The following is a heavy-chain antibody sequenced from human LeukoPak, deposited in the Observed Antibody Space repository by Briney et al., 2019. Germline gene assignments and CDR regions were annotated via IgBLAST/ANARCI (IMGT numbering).Heavy chain of an antibody. CDR1: GGTFSSYA. CDR2: IIPIFGTA. J-gene: IGHJ3*02. D-gene: IGHD3-9*01. V-gene: IGHV1-69*13. CDR3: AREGDYDIGDAFDI. Sequence: ASVKVSCKASGGTFSSYAISWVRQAPGQGLEWMGGIIPIFGTANYAQKFQGRVTITADESTSTAYMELSSLRSEDTAVYYCAREGDYDIGDAFDIWGQGTMVTVSS.